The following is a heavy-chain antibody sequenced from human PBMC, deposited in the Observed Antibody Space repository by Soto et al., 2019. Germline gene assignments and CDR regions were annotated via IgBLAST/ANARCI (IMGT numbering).Heavy chain of an antibody. V-gene: IGHV4-30-2*01. CDR2: IYHSGST. J-gene: IGHJ6*02. CDR3: ARSLSHGSSSPGRYYYYYGMDV. CDR1: GGSISSGGYS. Sequence: PSETLSLTCAVSGGSISSGGYSWSWIRQPPGKGLEWIGYIYHSGSTYYNPSLKSRVTISVDRSKNQFSLKLSSVTAADTAVYYCARSLSHGSSSPGRYYYYYGMDVWGQGTTVTVSS. D-gene: IGHD6-6*01.